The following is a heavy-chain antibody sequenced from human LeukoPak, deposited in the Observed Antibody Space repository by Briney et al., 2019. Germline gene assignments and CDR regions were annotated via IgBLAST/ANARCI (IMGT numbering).Heavy chain of an antibody. J-gene: IGHJ4*02. CDR1: GFTFSSYI. V-gene: IGHV3-21*01. CDR2: ISSSSAYI. CDR3: ARDSAVPAAQLDH. Sequence: PGGSLRLSCAASGFTFSSYIMNWVRQAPGKGPEWVSSISSSSAYIYYADSVKGRFTISRDNAKDSLYLQMNSLRVEDTAVYYCARDSAVPAAQLDHWGQGTLVTVSS. D-gene: IGHD2-2*01.